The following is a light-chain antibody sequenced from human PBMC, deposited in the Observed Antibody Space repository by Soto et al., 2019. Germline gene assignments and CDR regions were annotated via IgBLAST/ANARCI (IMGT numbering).Light chain of an antibody. CDR1: HHVATN. V-gene: IGKV3-15*01. J-gene: IGKJ1*01. CDR3: QHYTARPPWT. CDR2: GAS. Sequence: EIVMTQSPVTLSVSPGERATLSCRASHHVATNLAWYQQKPGQPPRLLIYGASTRATGVSARFSGSGSGTEFSLNISSMQSDDFAVLYCQHYTARPPWTCGQGTRV.